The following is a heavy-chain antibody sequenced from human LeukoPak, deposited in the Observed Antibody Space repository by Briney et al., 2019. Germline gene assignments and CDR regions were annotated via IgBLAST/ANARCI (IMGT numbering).Heavy chain of an antibody. CDR1: GYTFTGYY. J-gene: IGHJ4*02. Sequence: ASVKVSCKASGYTFTGYYMHWVRQAPGQGLEWMGWINPNSGGTNYAQKFQGRVTMTRDTSISTAYMELSSLRSDDTAVYYCARDGAHNWDDDYFDYWGQGALITVSS. CDR3: ARDGAHNWDDDYFDY. V-gene: IGHV1-2*02. CDR2: INPNSGGT. D-gene: IGHD1-1*01.